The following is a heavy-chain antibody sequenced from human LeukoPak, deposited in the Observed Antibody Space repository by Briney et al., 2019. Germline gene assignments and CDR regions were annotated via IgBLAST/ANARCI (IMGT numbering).Heavy chain of an antibody. CDR3: AKGTAYGSGRFDY. D-gene: IGHD3-10*01. V-gene: IGHV3-23*01. CDR1: GFTFSSYA. CDR2: ISGTGGST. Sequence: GGSLRLSCAASGFTFSSYAMTWVRQAPGKGLDWVSTISGTGGSTYYADSVKGRFTISRDNSKNTLYLQMNSLRAEDTAVYYCAKGTAYGSGRFDYWARGPLVTVSS. J-gene: IGHJ4*02.